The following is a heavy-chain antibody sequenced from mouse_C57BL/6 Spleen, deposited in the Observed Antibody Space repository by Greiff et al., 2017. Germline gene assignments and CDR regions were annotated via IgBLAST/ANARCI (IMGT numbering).Heavy chain of an antibody. CDR1: GYSIPSGYY. Sequence: ESGPGLVKPSQSLSLTCSVTGYSIPSGYYWNWIRQFPGNKLEWMGYISYDGSNNYNPSLKNRISITRDTSKNQFFLKLNSVTTEDTATYYCARDRRKGYFDVWGTGTTVTVSS. J-gene: IGHJ1*03. V-gene: IGHV3-6*01. CDR2: ISYDGSN. CDR3: ARDRRKGYFDV.